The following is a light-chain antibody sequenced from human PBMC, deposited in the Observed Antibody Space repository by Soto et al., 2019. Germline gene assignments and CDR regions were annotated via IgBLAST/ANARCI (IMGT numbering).Light chain of an antibody. CDR2: GLS. CDR1: QRITT. J-gene: IGKJ1*01. V-gene: IGKV3-15*01. Sequence: EIVMTQSPATLSLSPGERATLSCRASQRITTVAWYQQKPGQAPRLLIYGLSIRAPGVPARFSVSGSGTEFTLTISSLQSEDFAVYLCQQYYDWPTFGQGTRVEVK. CDR3: QQYYDWPT.